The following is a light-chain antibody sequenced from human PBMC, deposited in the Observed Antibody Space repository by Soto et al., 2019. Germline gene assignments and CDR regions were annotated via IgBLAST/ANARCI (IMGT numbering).Light chain of an antibody. V-gene: IGKV3-20*01. Sequence: EIVLTQSPGTLSLSPGERATLSCRASQSVSSSYLAWYQQKPGQAPRLLIYSASNKATGIPDRFSGSGSGTDFTLTISRLEPEDVAVYYCQQYGSSPFTFGPGTKVDI. CDR1: QSVSSSY. J-gene: IGKJ3*01. CDR3: QQYGSSPFT. CDR2: SAS.